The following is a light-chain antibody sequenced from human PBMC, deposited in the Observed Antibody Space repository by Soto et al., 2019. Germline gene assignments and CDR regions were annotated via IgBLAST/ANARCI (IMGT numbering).Light chain of an antibody. CDR1: QSVSSY. CDR3: QQRTPTRTT. Sequence: EIVLTQSPATLSLSPGERATLSCRASQSVSSYLAWYQQKPGQAPRLLIYDASNRATGITARFSGSGSGTDFTLTISSLEPEDFAVYYCQQRTPTRTTFGQGTKVDIK. V-gene: IGKV3-11*01. J-gene: IGKJ1*01. CDR2: DAS.